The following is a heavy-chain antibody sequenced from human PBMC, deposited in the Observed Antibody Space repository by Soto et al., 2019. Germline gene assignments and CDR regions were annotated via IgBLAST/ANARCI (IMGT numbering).Heavy chain of an antibody. CDR2: IIPIFGTA. J-gene: IGHJ4*02. D-gene: IGHD4-4*01. CDR1: GGTFSSYA. CDR3: EIPAGRRVTNRPFDY. Sequence: GASVKVSCKASGGTFSSYAISWVRQAPGQGLEWMGGIIPIFGTANYAQKFQGRVTITADESTSTAYMELSSLRSEDTAVYYCEIPAGRRVTNRPFDYWGQGTLVTVSS. V-gene: IGHV1-69*13.